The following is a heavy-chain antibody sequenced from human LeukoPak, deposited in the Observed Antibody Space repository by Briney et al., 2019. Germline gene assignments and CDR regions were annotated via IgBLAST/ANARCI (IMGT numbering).Heavy chain of an antibody. Sequence: ASVKVSCKASGYTFTGFYMHWVRQAPGQGLEWMGWINPNSGGTNYAQKFQGRVTMTRDTSISTAYMELSRLRSDDTAVYYCARDLYSGSYSNDYWGQGTLVTVSS. V-gene: IGHV1-2*02. CDR2: INPNSGGT. D-gene: IGHD1-26*01. CDR1: GYTFTGFY. J-gene: IGHJ4*02. CDR3: ARDLYSGSYSNDY.